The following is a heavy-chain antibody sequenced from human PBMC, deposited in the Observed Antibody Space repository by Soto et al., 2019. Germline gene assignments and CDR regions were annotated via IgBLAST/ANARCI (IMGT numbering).Heavy chain of an antibody. V-gene: IGHV1-8*01. J-gene: IGHJ4*02. CDR2: TNPNSGNT. Sequence: GASVKVSCKASGYTFTSYDINWVRQATGQGLEWMGWTNPNSGNTGYAQKFQGRVTMTRNTSISTAYMELSSLRAEDTAVYYCAKGREEQLVPDYWGQGTLVTVSS. CDR1: GYTFTSYD. CDR3: AKGREEQLVPDY. D-gene: IGHD6-6*01.